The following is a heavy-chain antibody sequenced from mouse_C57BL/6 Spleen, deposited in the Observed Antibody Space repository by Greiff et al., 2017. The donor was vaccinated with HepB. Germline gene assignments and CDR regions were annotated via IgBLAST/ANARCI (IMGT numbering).Heavy chain of an antibody. CDR1: GYTFTDYE. CDR2: IDPETGGT. D-gene: IGHD1-1*01. J-gene: IGHJ2*01. CDR3: TRWLYYYGSSYFDY. Sequence: QVHVKQSGAELVRPGASVTLSCKASGYTFTDYEMHWVKQTPVHGLEWIGAIDPETGGTAYNQKFKGKAILTADKSSSTAYMELRSLTSEDSAVYYCTRWLYYYGSSYFDYWGQGTTLTVSS. V-gene: IGHV1-15*01.